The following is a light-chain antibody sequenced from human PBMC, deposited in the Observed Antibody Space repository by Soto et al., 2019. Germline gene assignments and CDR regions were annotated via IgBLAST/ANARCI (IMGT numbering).Light chain of an antibody. V-gene: IGKV3-20*01. CDR2: GAS. CDR1: QSVSNNY. CDR3: QQYGSSGT. J-gene: IGKJ1*01. Sequence: EIVLTQSPGKLSPSPGTRANLCCXASQSVSNNYLAWYQQKPGQAPRLLIYGASNRATGIPDRFSGSGSGTDFTLTISRLESEDFAVYYCQQYGSSGTFGQGTKVDI.